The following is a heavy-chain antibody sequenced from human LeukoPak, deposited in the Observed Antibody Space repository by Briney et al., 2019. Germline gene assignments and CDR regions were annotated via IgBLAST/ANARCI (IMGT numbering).Heavy chain of an antibody. J-gene: IGHJ3*02. CDR3: ARVNRGDAFDI. Sequence: GGSLRLTCAASGFTFRSYGMHWVRQAPGKGLEWVAVIWYDRRNKFYADSLKGRFTISRDNSKNTLYLQMNSLRAEDTAVYYCARVNRGDAFDIWGQGALVTVSS. CDR2: IWYDRRNK. V-gene: IGHV3-33*01. CDR1: GFTFRSYG. D-gene: IGHD3-16*02.